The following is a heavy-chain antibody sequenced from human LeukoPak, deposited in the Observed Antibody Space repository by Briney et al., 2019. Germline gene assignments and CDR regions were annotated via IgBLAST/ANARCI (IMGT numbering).Heavy chain of an antibody. D-gene: IGHD2-21*01. CDR3: ARVLDHGYSDY. CDR2: IYYNGNT. V-gene: IGHV4-59*01. J-gene: IGHJ4*02. Sequence: SETLSLTCTVSGGSIRNYYWSWIRQPPGKGLEWLGYIYYNGNTRYNPSLKSRVSISVDTSRNQFSLRLSSVTVADTATYYCARVLDHGYSDYWGQGTLVTVSS. CDR1: GGSIRNYY.